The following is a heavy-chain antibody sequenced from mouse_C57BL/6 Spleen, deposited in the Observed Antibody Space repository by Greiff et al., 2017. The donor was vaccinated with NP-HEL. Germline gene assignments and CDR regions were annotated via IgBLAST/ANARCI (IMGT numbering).Heavy chain of an antibody. CDR1: GFTFSSYA. CDR2: ISSGGDYI. Sequence: EVQRVESGEGLVKPGGSLKLSCAASGFTFSSYAMSWVRQTPEKRLEWVAYISSGGDYIYYADTVKGRFTISRDNARNTLYLQMSSLKSEDKAMDYCTRVGYYSNHWYFDVWGTGTTVTVSS. CDR3: TRVGYYSNHWYFDV. J-gene: IGHJ1*03. V-gene: IGHV5-9-1*02. D-gene: IGHD2-5*01.